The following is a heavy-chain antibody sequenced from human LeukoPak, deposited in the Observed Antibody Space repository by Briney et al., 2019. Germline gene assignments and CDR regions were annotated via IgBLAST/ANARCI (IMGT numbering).Heavy chain of an antibody. CDR3: AKLPVSYSSGWSNFDY. J-gene: IGHJ4*02. CDR2: ISGSGGST. V-gene: IGHV3-23*01. D-gene: IGHD6-19*01. Sequence: GGSLRLSCAASGFTLSSYAMSWVRQAPGKGLDWVSGISGSGGSTYYADSVKGRFTISRDNSKDTLYLQMNSLRAEDTAVYYCAKLPVSYSSGWSNFDYWGQGTLVTVSS. CDR1: GFTLSSYA.